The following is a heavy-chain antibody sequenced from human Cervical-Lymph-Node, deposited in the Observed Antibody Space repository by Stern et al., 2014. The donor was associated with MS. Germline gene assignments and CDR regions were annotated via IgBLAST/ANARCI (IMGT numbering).Heavy chain of an antibody. D-gene: IGHD3-10*01. CDR1: GFSLSTSGVG. Sequence: QVPLRESGPTLVKPTQTLTLTCTFSGFSLSTSGVGVGWIRQPPGKALEWLALIYWNDDKRYSPSLKSRLTITKDTSKNQVVLTMTNMDPVDTATYYCAHSIDYYGSGSYYNFDYWGQGTLVTVSS. V-gene: IGHV2-5*01. CDR2: IYWNDDK. CDR3: AHSIDYYGSGSYYNFDY. J-gene: IGHJ4*02.